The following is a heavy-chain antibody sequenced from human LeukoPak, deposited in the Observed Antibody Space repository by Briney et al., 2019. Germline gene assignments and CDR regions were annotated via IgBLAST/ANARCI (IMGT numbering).Heavy chain of an antibody. J-gene: IGHJ4*02. Sequence: SETLSLTCTVSGGSISSYYWSWIRQPPGKGLECIGYIYYSGSTNYNPSLKSRVTISVDPSKNQFSLKLSSVTAADTAVYYCARFDYVSYGYFDYWGQGTLVTVSS. CDR3: ARFDYVSYGYFDY. V-gene: IGHV4-59*01. CDR1: GGSISSYY. D-gene: IGHD3-16*01. CDR2: IYYSGST.